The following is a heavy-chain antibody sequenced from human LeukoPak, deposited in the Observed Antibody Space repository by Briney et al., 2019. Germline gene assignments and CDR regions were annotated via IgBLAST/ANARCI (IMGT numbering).Heavy chain of an antibody. J-gene: IGHJ4*02. CDR3: APDPNKWLRNY. CDR2: ISHDGSDK. D-gene: IGHD5-12*01. Sequence: GGSLRLSCAASGFTFSRFAMHWVRQAPDKGLEWVAVISHDGSDKYYADSVKGRFTCSRDNSKSTLYLQMNSLRVEDTAVYYCAPDPNKWLRNYWGQGTLVTVSS. CDR1: GFTFSRFA. V-gene: IGHV3-30*04.